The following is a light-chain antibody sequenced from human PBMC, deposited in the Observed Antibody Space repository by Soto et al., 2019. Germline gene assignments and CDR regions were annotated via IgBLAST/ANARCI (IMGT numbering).Light chain of an antibody. CDR2: SND. V-gene: IGLV1-44*01. CDR1: SSNIGTNT. J-gene: IGLJ2*01. Sequence: VLTQPPSASGTPGQRGSIYCSGGSSNIGTNTVNWYQHLPGTAPKLLIFSNDERPSGVPDRFSGSKSGTSASLAISGLQSDDEADYYCATWDDSLNGVVFGGGTKVTVL. CDR3: ATWDDSLNGVV.